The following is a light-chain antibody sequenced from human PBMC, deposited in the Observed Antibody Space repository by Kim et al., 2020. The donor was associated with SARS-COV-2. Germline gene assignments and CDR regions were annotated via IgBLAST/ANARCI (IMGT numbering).Light chain of an antibody. J-gene: IGKJ4*01. V-gene: IGKV4-1*01. Sequence: DIVMTQSPDSLAVSLGERANINCKSSQSVLYSSNNKNYLAWYQQKPGQPPKLLIYWASTRESGVPDRFSGSGSGTDFTLTISSLQAEDVAVYYCQQYYSTPLTFGGGTKLEI. CDR3: QQYYSTPLT. CDR2: WAS. CDR1: QSVLYSSNNKNY.